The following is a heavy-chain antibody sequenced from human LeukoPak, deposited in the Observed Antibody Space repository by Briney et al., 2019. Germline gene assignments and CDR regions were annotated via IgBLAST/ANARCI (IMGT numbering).Heavy chain of an antibody. CDR3: ARGRRYYGSGSGFDY. V-gene: IGHV3-53*01. CDR2: IYSGGST. CDR1: GFTVSSNY. J-gene: IGHJ4*02. Sequence: GGSLRLSCAASGFTVSSNYMSWVRQAPGKGLEWVSVIYSGGSTYYADSVKGRFTISRDNSKNTLYLQMNSLRAEDTAVYYCARGRRYYGSGSGFDYWGQGTLVTVSS. D-gene: IGHD3-10*01.